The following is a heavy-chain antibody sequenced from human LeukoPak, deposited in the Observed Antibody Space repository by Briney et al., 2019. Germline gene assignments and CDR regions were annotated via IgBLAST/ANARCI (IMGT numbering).Heavy chain of an antibody. Sequence: PSETLSLTCTVSGGSISSYYWSWIRQPPGKGLEWIGYIYYSGSTNYNPSLKSRVTISVDTSKNQFSLKLSSVTAADTAVYYCAREVDTAMVPYYFDYWGQGTQATVSS. CDR2: IYYSGST. D-gene: IGHD5-18*01. CDR3: AREVDTAMVPYYFDY. V-gene: IGHV4-59*01. CDR1: GGSISSYY. J-gene: IGHJ4*02.